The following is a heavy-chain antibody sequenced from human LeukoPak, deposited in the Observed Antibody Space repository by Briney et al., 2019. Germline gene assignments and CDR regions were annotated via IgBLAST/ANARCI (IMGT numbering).Heavy chain of an antibody. J-gene: IGHJ4*02. D-gene: IGHD1-26*01. CDR3: ARGMGGSFSTYFDY. Sequence: ASVKVSCKASGYTVTGHYMHWMRQAPGQGLEWMGWINPNSGVTNYAQKFQGRVTMTRDTSISTAYMDLTRLTSDDPGVYYCARGMGGSFSTYFDYWGQGTLVTVSS. CDR2: INPNSGVT. CDR1: GYTVTGHY. V-gene: IGHV1-2*02.